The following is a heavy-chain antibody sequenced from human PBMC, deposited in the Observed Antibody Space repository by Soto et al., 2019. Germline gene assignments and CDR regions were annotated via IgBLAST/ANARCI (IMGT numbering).Heavy chain of an antibody. CDR2: INPATGNT. J-gene: IGHJ5*02. V-gene: IGHV1-3*01. D-gene: IGHD1-1*01. CDR1: GYSFATYA. CDR3: ARRYKSAGWPEP. Sequence: QVQLVQSGAEVKKPGTSVKVSCKASGYSFATYAIHWVRQAPGQGLEWMGWINPATGNTEYSDKFQDRVTFTRDTSATTAYMELRGLRSEDTAVYYCARRYKSAGWPEPWGQGTLVTVSS.